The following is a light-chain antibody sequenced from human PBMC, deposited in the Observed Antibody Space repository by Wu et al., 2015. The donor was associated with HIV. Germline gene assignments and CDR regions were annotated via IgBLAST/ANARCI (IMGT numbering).Light chain of an antibody. CDR2: DAS. J-gene: IGKJ3*01. CDR1: QDISKY. CDR3: QQYDVLPIT. Sequence: DIQMTQSPSSLSASVGDRVTITCQASQDISKYLNWYQHKPGKAPKLLIYDASNLETGVPSTFSGSGSGTYFTFTISSLKPEDVATYYCQQYDVLPITFGPGTKVDIK. V-gene: IGKV1-33*01.